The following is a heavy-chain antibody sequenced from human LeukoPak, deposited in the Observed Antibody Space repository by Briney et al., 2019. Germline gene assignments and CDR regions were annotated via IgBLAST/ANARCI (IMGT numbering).Heavy chain of an antibody. CDR3: ARKAYGLDV. J-gene: IGHJ6*04. CDR2: IKQDGSEK. V-gene: IGHV3-7*03. Sequence: TGGSLRLSCAPSGFTFSSHWMSWVRQAPGKGLEWVANIKQDGSEKYYVDSVKGRFTISRDNGKNSLYLQMNSLRAEDTAVYYCARKAYGLDVWGKGTTVTVSS. CDR1: GFTFSSHW.